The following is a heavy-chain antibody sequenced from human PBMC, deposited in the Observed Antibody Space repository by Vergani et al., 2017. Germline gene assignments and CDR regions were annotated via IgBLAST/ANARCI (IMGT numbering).Heavy chain of an antibody. V-gene: IGHV3-48*01. CDR1: GFTFSSYS. Sequence: VQLVESGGGLVQPGGSLRLSCAASGFTFSSYSMNWVRQAPGKGLEWVSYISSSSSTIYYADSVKGRFTISRDNAKNSLYLQMNSLRAEDTAVYYCARATGMGWFDPWGQGTLVTVSS. D-gene: IGHD6-13*01. J-gene: IGHJ5*02. CDR2: ISSSSSTI. CDR3: ARATGMGWFDP.